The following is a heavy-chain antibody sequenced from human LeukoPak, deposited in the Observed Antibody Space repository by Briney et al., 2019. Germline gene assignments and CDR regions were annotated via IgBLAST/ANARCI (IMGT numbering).Heavy chain of an antibody. J-gene: IGHJ6*03. D-gene: IGHD5-24*01. CDR3: ARAPTNYYYYYMDV. CDR1: GGSISSSNW. V-gene: IGHV4-4*02. CDR2: IYHSGST. Sequence: SETLSLTCAVSGGSISSSNWWSWVRQPPGKGLEWIGEIYHSGSTNYNPSLKSRVTMSVDTSKNQFSLKLSSVTAADTAVYYCARAPTNYYYYYMDVWGKGTTVTVSS.